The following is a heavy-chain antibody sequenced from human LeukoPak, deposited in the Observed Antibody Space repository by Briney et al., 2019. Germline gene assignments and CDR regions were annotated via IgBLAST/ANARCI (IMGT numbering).Heavy chain of an antibody. J-gene: IGHJ5*02. Sequence: ASVKVSCKASGYTFTGYYMHWVRQAPGQGLEWMGWINPNSGGTNYAQKFQGRVTMTRDTSISTAYMELSRLRSDGTAVYYCARDPPGMDYDFWSGYWNWFDPRGQGTLVTVSS. V-gene: IGHV1-2*02. CDR2: INPNSGGT. CDR3: ARDPPGMDYDFWSGYWNWFDP. D-gene: IGHD3-3*01. CDR1: GYTFTGYY.